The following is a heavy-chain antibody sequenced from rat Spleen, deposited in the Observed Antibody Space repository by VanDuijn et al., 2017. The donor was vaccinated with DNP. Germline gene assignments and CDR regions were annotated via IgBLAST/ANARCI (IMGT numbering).Heavy chain of an antibody. J-gene: IGHJ3*01. V-gene: IGHV2-6*01. Sequence: QVQLKESGPGLVQPSQTLSLTCTVSGFSLTSYPVAWVRQPPGKGLEWIATISSGGNTYYNSVLKSPLSISRDTSKSQVFFQMNSLQTEDTAMYFCARSHPTCMTWFAYWGQGTLVTVSS. CDR3: ARSHPTCMTWFAY. CDR2: ISSGGNT. D-gene: IGHD1-7*01. CDR1: GFSLTSYP.